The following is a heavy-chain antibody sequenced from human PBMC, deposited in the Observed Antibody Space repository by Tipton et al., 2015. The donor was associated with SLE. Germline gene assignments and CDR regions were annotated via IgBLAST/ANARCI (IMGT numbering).Heavy chain of an antibody. Sequence: TLSLTCTVSGGSISSHYWSWIRQPPGKGLEWIAYIYYSGSTNYNPSLKSRVTISIDKSKNQFSLKLSSVTAADTAVYYCARDDSSGRGAFDIWGQGTMVTVSS. CDR2: IYYSGST. CDR1: GGSISSHY. CDR3: ARDDSSGRGAFDI. D-gene: IGHD6-19*01. V-gene: IGHV4-59*11. J-gene: IGHJ3*02.